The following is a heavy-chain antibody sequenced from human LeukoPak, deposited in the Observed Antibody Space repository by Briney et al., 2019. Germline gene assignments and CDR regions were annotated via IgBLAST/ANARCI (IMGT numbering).Heavy chain of an antibody. D-gene: IGHD6-6*01. J-gene: IGHJ4*02. Sequence: GGSLRLSCAASGVTFSSNWMSWVRQTPGKGLEWVAIILQDGSEKHYVASVKGRFTISRDNAKNSVYLQMNGLRADDTAVYYCARVGAYSSSSPAGLWGQGTLVTVSS. CDR1: GVTFSSNW. CDR3: ARVGAYSSSSPAGL. V-gene: IGHV3-7*01. CDR2: ILQDGSEK.